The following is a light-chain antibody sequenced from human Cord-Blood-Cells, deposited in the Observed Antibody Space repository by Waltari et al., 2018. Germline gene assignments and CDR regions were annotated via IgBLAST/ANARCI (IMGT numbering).Light chain of an antibody. CDR2: WAS. CDR3: QQYYSTPFT. Sequence: DIVMTQSPDSLAVSLGERATIXXXSSQSVLYSSNNKNYLAWYQQKPGQPPKLLIYWASTRESGVPDRFSGSGSGTDFTLTISSLQAEDVAVYYCQQYYSTPFTFGPGTKVDIK. V-gene: IGKV4-1*01. J-gene: IGKJ3*01. CDR1: QSVLYSSNNKNY.